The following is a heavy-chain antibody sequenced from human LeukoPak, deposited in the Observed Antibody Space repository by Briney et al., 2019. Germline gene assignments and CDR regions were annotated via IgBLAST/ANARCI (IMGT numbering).Heavy chain of an antibody. J-gene: IGHJ4*02. CDR3: GTLLSNGPFDY. CDR2: IYPNSGAT. V-gene: IGHV1-2*02. Sequence: ASVKVSCKASGYTSTGYYMHWVRQAPGQGREWMGYIYPNSGATKYAQKFQGRVTMTRDTSISTAYMELSGLRSDDTAVYYCGTLLSNGPFDYWGQGSLVTVSS. CDR1: GYTSTGYY.